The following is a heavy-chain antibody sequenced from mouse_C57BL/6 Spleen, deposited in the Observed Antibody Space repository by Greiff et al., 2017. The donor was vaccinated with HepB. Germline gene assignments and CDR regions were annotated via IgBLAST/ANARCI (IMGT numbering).Heavy chain of an antibody. CDR1: GYTFTSYW. CDR3: ARGGNYYGNYEYFDV. Sequence: QVQLQQPGAELVKPGASVKLSCKASGYTFTSYWMHWVKQRPGQGLEWIGMIHPNSGSTNYNEKFKSKATLTVDKSSSTAYMQLSSLTSEDSAVYHCARGGNYYGNYEYFDVWGTGTTVTVSS. CDR2: IHPNSGST. J-gene: IGHJ1*03. V-gene: IGHV1-64*01. D-gene: IGHD2-1*01.